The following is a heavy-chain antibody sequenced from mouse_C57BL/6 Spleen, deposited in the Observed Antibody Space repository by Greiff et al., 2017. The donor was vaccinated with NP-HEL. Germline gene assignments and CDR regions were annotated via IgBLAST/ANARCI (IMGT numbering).Heavy chain of an antibody. CDR2: IHPNSGST. J-gene: IGHJ3*01. CDR1: GYTFTSYW. CDR3: ARGMDYDGAWFAY. D-gene: IGHD2-4*01. Sequence: VQLQQSGAELVKPGASVKLSCKASGYTFTSYWMHWVKQRPGQGLEWIGMIHPNSGSTNYNEKFKSKATLTVDKSSSTADMQLSSLTSEDSAVYYCARGMDYDGAWFAYWGQGTLVTVSA. V-gene: IGHV1-64*01.